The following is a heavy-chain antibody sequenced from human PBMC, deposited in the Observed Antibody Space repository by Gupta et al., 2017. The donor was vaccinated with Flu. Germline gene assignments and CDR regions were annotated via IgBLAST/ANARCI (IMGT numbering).Heavy chain of an antibody. CDR2: YYGGST. Sequence: YYGGSTYYNPSLKSRVNIYVDTSKNQLSLKLSSLTAADTAVYYCARPRGGSCSVGSCFDFDYWGQGTLVTVSS. CDR3: ARPRGGSCSVGSCFDFDY. V-gene: IGHV4-39*01. D-gene: IGHD2-15*01. J-gene: IGHJ4*02.